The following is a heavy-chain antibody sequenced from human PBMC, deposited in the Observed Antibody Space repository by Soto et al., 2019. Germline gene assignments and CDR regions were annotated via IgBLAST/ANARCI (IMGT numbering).Heavy chain of an antibody. CDR3: ARALDFWSGYLSD. V-gene: IGHV3-7*01. D-gene: IGHD3-3*01. Sequence: GGSLRLSCADSGFILRNYWMSWVRQAPGMGLQWVASIKEDGSEKYYVDPVKGRFTISRENAKNSLYLQMNSLRADDTAIYYCARALDFWSGYLSDWGQGTLVTVSS. CDR2: IKEDGSEK. CDR1: GFILRNYW. J-gene: IGHJ4*02.